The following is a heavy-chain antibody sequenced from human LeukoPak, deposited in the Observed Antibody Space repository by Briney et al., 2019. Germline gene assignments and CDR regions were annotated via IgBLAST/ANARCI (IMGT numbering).Heavy chain of an antibody. J-gene: IGHJ4*02. CDR1: GFIFSSYS. CDR3: AREGVPGTTDY. Sequence: GGSLRLSCAASGFIFSSYSMHWFRQAPGKGLESVSAISSNGGSTYYANSVRGRFTISRDNSKNTLYLQMGSLRAEDLAVYYCAREGVPGTTDYWGQGTLVTVSS. V-gene: IGHV3-64*01. D-gene: IGHD6-19*01. CDR2: ISSNGGST.